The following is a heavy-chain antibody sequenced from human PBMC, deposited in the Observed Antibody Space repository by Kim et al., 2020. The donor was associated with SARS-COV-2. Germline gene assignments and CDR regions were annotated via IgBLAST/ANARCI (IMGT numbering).Heavy chain of an antibody. J-gene: IGHJ3*02. Sequence: VQGRFTISRDNAKNTLYLQMNSLRAEDTAVYYCARDLGYSSSWSYDAFDMWGQGTMVTVSS. CDR3: ARDLGYSSSWSYDAFDM. D-gene: IGHD6-13*01. V-gene: IGHV3-74*01.